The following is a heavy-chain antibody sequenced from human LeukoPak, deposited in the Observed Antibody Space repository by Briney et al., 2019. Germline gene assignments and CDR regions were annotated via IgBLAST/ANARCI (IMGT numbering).Heavy chain of an antibody. V-gene: IGHV4-30-2*01. Sequence: SETLSLTCAVSGGSISSGGYSWSWTRQPPGKGLEWIGYIYHSGSTYYNPSLKSRVTISVDRSKNQFSLKLSSVTAADTAVYYCARGERMLFYFDYWGQGTLVTVSS. J-gene: IGHJ4*02. D-gene: IGHD2-21*01. CDR1: GGSISSGGYS. CDR2: IYHSGST. CDR3: ARGERMLFYFDY.